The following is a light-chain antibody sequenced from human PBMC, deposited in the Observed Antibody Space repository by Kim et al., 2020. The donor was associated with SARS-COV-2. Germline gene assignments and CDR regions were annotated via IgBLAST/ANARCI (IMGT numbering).Light chain of an antibody. CDR3: QAWDSSIVV. J-gene: IGLJ2*01. Sequence: VSPGQTASITCSGDKLGDKYVCWYQQRPGQSPVLVIYQDNKRPSGIPERFSGSNSGNTATLTISGTQAMDEADYYCQAWDSSIVVFGGGTQLTVL. CDR1: KLGDKY. V-gene: IGLV3-1*01. CDR2: QDN.